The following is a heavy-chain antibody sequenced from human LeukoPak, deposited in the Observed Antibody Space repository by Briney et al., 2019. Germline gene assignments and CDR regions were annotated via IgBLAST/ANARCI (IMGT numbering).Heavy chain of an antibody. J-gene: IGHJ6*04. CDR3: AELGITMIGGV. CDR1: GFTFSRYS. CDR2: VNSDGSGT. V-gene: IGHV3-74*01. Sequence: GGSLRLSCAASGFTFSRYSMHWVRQAPGKGLVWVSHVNSDGSGTDYADSVKGRFTISRDNAKNSLYLQMNSLRAEDTAVYYCAELGITMIGGVWGKGTTVTVSS. D-gene: IGHD3-10*02.